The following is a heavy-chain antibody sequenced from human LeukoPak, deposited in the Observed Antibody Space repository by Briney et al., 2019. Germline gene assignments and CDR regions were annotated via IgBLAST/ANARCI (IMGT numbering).Heavy chain of an antibody. CDR1: GFTFSSYG. CDR2: ISYDGSNK. D-gene: IGHD5-24*01. V-gene: IGHV3-30*18. Sequence: PGGSLRLSCAASGFTFSSYGMHWVRQAPGKGLEWVAVISYDGSNKYYADSVKGRFTISRDNSKNTLYLQMNSLRAEDTAVYYCAKDFGEMATTSCDYWGQGTLVTVSS. CDR3: AKDFGEMATTSCDY. J-gene: IGHJ4*02.